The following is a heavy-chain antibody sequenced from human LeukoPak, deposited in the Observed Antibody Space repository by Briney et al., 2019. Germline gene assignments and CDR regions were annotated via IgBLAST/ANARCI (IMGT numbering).Heavy chain of an antibody. CDR3: ARVFYYGSGTFDL. CDR2: IYYSGST. J-gene: IGHJ2*01. Sequence: SETLSLTCTVSGGSLSSYYWSWIRQPPGKGLEWIGYIYYSGSTTYNPSLRSRVTISVDTSKNQFSLKLSSVTAADTAVYYCARVFYYGSGTFDLWGRGTLVTVSS. D-gene: IGHD3-10*01. V-gene: IGHV4-59*01. CDR1: GGSLSSYY.